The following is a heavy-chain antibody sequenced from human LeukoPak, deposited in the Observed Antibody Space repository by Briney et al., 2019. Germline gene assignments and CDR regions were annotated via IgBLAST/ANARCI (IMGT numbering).Heavy chain of an antibody. CDR1: GYTFTSYY. CDR3: ARSTHLGIEEYGAFDI. J-gene: IGHJ3*02. CDR2: INPSGGST. D-gene: IGHD7-27*01. Sequence: ASGKVACKASGYTFTSYYMHWVRQAPGQGLEWMGIINPSGGSTSYAQKCEGRVTMTRDTSTSTVYMELSSLSAEDTAVYYCARSTHLGIEEYGAFDIWGQGTMVTVSS. V-gene: IGHV1-46*01.